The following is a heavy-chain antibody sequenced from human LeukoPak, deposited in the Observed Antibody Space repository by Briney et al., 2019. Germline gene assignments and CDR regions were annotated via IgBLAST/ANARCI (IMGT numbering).Heavy chain of an antibody. CDR3: ARSPYATYYYYYYYMDV. CDR1: GFTFSSYG. V-gene: IGHV3-33*08. Sequence: PGGSLRLSCAASGFTFSSYGMHWVRQAPGKGLEWVAVIWYDGSNKYYADSVKGRFTISRDNSKNTLYLQMNSLRAEDTAVYYCARSPYATYYYYYYYMDVWGKGTTVTVSS. D-gene: IGHD2-8*01. CDR2: IWYDGSNK. J-gene: IGHJ6*03.